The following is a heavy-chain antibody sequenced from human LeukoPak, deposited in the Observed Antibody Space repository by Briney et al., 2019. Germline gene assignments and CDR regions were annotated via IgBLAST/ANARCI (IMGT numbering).Heavy chain of an antibody. CDR2: ISSSGGRT. CDR1: GFIFSSYA. J-gene: IGHJ4*02. D-gene: IGHD2-15*01. Sequence: GGSLRLSCAASGFIFSSYAMSWVRQAPGKGLEWVSAISSSGGRTYYADSVKGRFTISMDNSKNTLYLQMNSLRAEDTAVYYYAKGSCSGCSCYSGLFDYWGQGTLVTVSS. V-gene: IGHV3-23*01. CDR3: AKGSCSGCSCYSGLFDY.